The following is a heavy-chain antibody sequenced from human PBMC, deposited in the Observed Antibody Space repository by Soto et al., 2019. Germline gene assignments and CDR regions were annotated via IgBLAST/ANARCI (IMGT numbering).Heavy chain of an antibody. CDR1: GFTFTIYW. CDR2: IYPGDSDT. CDR3: AKHEGYCSSTTCSNFDY. V-gene: IGHV5-51*01. J-gene: IGHJ4*02. D-gene: IGHD2-2*01. Sequence: GESLKISCKASGFTFTIYWIAWVRQMPGKGLEWMGIIYPGDSDTSYSPSFQGQVTISADKSINTAYLQWSSLKASDIAMYYCAKHEGYCSSTTCSNFDYWGQGTLVTVSS.